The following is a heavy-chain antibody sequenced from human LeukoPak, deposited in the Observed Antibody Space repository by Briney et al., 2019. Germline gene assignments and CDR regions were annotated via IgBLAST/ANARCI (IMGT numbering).Heavy chain of an antibody. V-gene: IGHV3-15*01. Sequence: PGGSLRLSCAASGFTFSNAWMSWVRQAPGKGLEWVGRIKSKTDGETTDYAAPVKGRFSISRDDSKNTLYLQMHSLKTEDTAVYYCTTLRWGLLNPDYWGQGTLVTVSS. CDR2: IKSKTDGETT. CDR1: GFTFSNAW. J-gene: IGHJ4*02. CDR3: TTLRWGLLNPDY. D-gene: IGHD2-21*02.